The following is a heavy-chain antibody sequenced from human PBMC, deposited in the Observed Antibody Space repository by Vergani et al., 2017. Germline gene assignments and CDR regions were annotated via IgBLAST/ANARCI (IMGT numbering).Heavy chain of an antibody. J-gene: IGHJ4*02. Sequence: EVQLLESGGGLVQPGGSLRLSCAASGFTFSSYAMSWVRQAPGKGLEWVSASSGSGGSTYYADSVKGRFTISRDNAKNSLYLQMNSLRAEDTAVYYCARDREVLLWFGAVYYFDYWGQGTLVTVSS. CDR1: GFTFSSYA. CDR2: SSGSGGST. CDR3: ARDREVLLWFGAVYYFDY. D-gene: IGHD3-10*01. V-gene: IGHV3-23*01.